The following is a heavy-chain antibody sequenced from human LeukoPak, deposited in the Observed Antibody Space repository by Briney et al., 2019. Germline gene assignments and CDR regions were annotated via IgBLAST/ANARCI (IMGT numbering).Heavy chain of an antibody. CDR2: IYYSGST. CDR3: ARANGRPDYDFWSGPFDAFDI. CDR1: GGSVSSGGYY. Sequence: SETLSLTCTVSGGSVSSGGYYWSWIRQHPGKGLEWIGYIYYSGSTHYNPPLKSRVTTSVDTSKNQFSLKLSSVTAADTAVYYCARANGRPDYDFWSGPFDAFDIWGQGTMVTVSS. J-gene: IGHJ3*02. V-gene: IGHV4-31*03. D-gene: IGHD3-3*01.